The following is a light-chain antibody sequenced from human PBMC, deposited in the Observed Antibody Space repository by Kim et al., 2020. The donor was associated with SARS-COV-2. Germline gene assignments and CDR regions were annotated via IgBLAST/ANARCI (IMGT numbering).Light chain of an antibody. Sequence: GQSITIACTGNSSDVGGYNYVSWYQQHPGKAPKLMIYDVTKRPSGVSNRFSGSKSGNTASLTISGLQAEDESDYYCSSYARSNTYVFGTGTKVTVL. CDR2: DVT. CDR3: SSYARSNTYV. J-gene: IGLJ1*01. V-gene: IGLV2-14*03. CDR1: SSDVGGYNY.